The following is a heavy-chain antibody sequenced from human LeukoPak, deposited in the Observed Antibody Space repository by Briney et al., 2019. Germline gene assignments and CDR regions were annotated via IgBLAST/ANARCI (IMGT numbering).Heavy chain of an antibody. CDR2: INPNSGGT. V-gene: IGHV1-2*02. D-gene: IGHD1-26*01. Sequence: ASVKVSCKASGYTFTGYYMHWVRQAPGQGLEWMGWINPNSGGTNYAQKLQGRVTMTTDTSTSTAYMELRSLRSDDTAVYYCAREGDSGGLRLRNFDYWGQGTLVTVSS. CDR1: GYTFTGYY. CDR3: AREGDSGGLRLRNFDY. J-gene: IGHJ4*02.